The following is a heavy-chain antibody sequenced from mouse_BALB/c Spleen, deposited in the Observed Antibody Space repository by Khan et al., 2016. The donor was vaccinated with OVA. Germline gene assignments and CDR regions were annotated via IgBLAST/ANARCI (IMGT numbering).Heavy chain of an antibody. CDR2: IYPGSGDI. D-gene: IGHD4-1*01. CDR3: ARSDSGTVFDY. J-gene: IGHJ2*01. Sequence: QVQLKESGPELVKPGASVRISCNAYGYTFTRYYIHWVMQRPGQGLEWIGWIYPGSGDIKYNENFKDKATLTADKSSSTAYMQLSSLTSEDSAVYFCARSDSGTVFDYWGQGTTLTVSS. V-gene: IGHV1S56*01. CDR1: GYTFTRYY.